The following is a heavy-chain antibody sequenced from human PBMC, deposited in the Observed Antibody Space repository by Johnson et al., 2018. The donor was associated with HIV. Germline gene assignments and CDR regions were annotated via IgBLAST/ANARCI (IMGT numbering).Heavy chain of an antibody. Sequence: QVQLVESGGGVVQPGRSLRLSCAASGFTFSSYGMHWVRQAPGKGLEWVAVIWYDGSNKYYAESVKGRFTVSRDNSKNTLYLQMNSLKTEDTAVYYCTTKSLGAFDIWGQGTMVTVSS. CDR3: TTKSLGAFDI. D-gene: IGHD3-16*01. CDR2: IWYDGSNK. J-gene: IGHJ3*02. CDR1: GFTFSSYG. V-gene: IGHV3-33*01.